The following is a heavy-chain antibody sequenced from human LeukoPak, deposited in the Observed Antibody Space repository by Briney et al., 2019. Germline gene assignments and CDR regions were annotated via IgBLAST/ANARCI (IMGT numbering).Heavy chain of an antibody. J-gene: IGHJ5*02. CDR3: ARASGYYGSDWFDP. CDR2: MNPNSGNT. V-gene: IGHV1-8*03. D-gene: IGHD3-10*01. Sequence: ASVKVSCKASGYTFTSYDINWVRQATGQGLEWMGWMNPNSGNTGYAQKFQGRVTITRNTSISTAYMKLSSLRSEDTAVYYCARASGYYGSDWFDPWGQGTLVTVSS. CDR1: GYTFTSYD.